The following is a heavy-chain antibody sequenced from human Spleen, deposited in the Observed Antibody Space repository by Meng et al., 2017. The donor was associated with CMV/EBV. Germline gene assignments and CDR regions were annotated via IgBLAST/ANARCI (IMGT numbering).Heavy chain of an antibody. J-gene: IGHJ2*01. CDR3: ARGDLYYWYFDL. D-gene: IGHD2-15*01. CDR1: GGSISSYY. Sequence: QGQLQESGPGLVKPSETLSLTCTVSGGSISSYYWSWIRQPAGKGLEWIGRIYTSGSTNYNPSLKSRVTMSVDTSKNQFSLQLNSVTPEDTAVYYCARGDLYYWYFDLWGRGTLVTVSS. CDR2: IYTSGST. V-gene: IGHV4-4*07.